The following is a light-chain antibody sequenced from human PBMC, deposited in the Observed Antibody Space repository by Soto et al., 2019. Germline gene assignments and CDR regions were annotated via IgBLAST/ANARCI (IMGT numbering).Light chain of an antibody. J-gene: IGKJ4*01. CDR2: GAS. V-gene: IGKV3-15*01. CDR1: QSISSN. CDR3: QPYNNWPLT. Sequence: EVVMTQSPATLSVSPGERAALSCRASQSISSNLAWYQQKPGQPPRLLISGASTRATGIPATFSGSGSGTNFTLTISSLQSEDFAVYYCQPYNNWPLTFGGGTKVEIK.